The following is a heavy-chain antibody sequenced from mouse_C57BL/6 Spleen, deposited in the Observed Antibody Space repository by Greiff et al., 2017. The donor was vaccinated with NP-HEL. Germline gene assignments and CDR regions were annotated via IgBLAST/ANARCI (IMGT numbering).Heavy chain of an antibody. CDR2: ISGGGGNT. Sequence: EVMLVESGGGLVKPGGSLKLSCAASGFTFSSYTMSWVRQTPEKRLEWVATISGGGGNTYYPDSVKGRFTISRDNAKNTLYLQMSSLRSEDTALYYCARHLYSNKNWYFDVWGTGTTVTVSS. CDR3: ARHLYSNKNWYFDV. V-gene: IGHV5-9*01. D-gene: IGHD2-5*01. CDR1: GFTFSSYT. J-gene: IGHJ1*03.